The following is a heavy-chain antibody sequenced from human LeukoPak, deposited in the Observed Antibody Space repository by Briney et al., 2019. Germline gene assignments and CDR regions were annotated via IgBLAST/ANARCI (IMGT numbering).Heavy chain of an antibody. V-gene: IGHV4-39*02. CDR2: IYYSGST. CDR3: ARDSYDFWRGYDYNYFDY. D-gene: IGHD3-3*01. CDR1: GGSISSSSYY. Sequence: SETLSLTCTVSGGSISSSSYYWGCIRQPPGKGLEWIGSIYYSGSTYYNPSLKSRVTISVDTSKNQFSLKLSSVTAADTAVYYCARDSYDFWRGYDYNYFDYWGQGTLVTVSS. J-gene: IGHJ4*02.